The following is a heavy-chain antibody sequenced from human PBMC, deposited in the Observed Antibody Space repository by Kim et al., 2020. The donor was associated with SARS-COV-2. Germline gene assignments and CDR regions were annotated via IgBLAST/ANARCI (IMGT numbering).Heavy chain of an antibody. Sequence: GGSLRLSCAASGFTFSDYYMSWIRQAPGKGLEWVSYISSSGSTIYYADSVKGRFTISRDNAKNSLYLQMNSLRAEDTAVYYCAREKLRYSSGWYGPRLPYYYYGMDVWGQGTTVTVSS. J-gene: IGHJ6*02. CDR2: ISSSGSTI. CDR1: GFTFSDYY. V-gene: IGHV3-11*04. D-gene: IGHD6-19*01. CDR3: AREKLRYSSGWYGPRLPYYYYGMDV.